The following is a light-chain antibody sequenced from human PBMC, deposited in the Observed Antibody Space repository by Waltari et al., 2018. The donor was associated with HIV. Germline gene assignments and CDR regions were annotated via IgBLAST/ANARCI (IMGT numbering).Light chain of an antibody. Sequence: QSALTQPASVSGSPGQSITISCTGPTSDVGSYNLVSWYQQHPGKAPKLMIYEGSKRPSGVSNRFSGSKSGNTASLTISGLQAEDEADYYCCSYAGSNTFVFGTGTKVTVL. J-gene: IGLJ1*01. CDR3: CSYAGSNTFV. CDR2: EGS. CDR1: TSDVGSYNL. V-gene: IGLV2-23*03.